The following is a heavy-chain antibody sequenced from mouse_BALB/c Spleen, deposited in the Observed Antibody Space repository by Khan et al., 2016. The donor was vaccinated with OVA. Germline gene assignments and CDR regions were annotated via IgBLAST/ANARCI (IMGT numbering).Heavy chain of an antibody. D-gene: IGHD2-3*01. V-gene: IGHV3-2*02. CDR3: ARDGSRYNYAMDY. CDR1: GYSITSDYA. J-gene: IGHJ4*01. Sequence: EVKLEVSGPGLVKPSQSLSLTCTVTGYSITSDYAWNWIRQFPGNKLEWMGYISYSGSTNYNPSLKSRISITRDTSKNQFFLQLNSVTTEDTATYYCARDGSRYNYAMDYWGRGTSVTVSS. CDR2: ISYSGST.